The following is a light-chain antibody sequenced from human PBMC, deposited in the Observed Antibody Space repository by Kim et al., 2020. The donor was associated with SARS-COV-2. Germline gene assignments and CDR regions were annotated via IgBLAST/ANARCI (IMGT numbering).Light chain of an antibody. CDR1: NIGSKN. CDR2: YDK. V-gene: IGLV3-21*04. Sequence: APGETARITWGGNNIGSKNVHWYQQKPGQAPMLVISYDKDRPSGIPERFSGSNSGNMATLTISRVEAGDEADYSCQVWDSSNDHPVFGGGTQLTVL. J-gene: IGLJ3*02. CDR3: QVWDSSNDHPV.